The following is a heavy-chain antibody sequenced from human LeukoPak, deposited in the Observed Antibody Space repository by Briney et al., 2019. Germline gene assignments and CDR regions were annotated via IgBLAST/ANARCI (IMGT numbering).Heavy chain of an antibody. V-gene: IGHV4-59*01. CDR2: IYYSGST. D-gene: IGHD5-24*01. J-gene: IGHJ4*02. Sequence: SESLSLTCTVSGGSISSYYWSWIRQPPGKGLEWIGYIYYSGSTKYNTSLKSRTTISVDTAKNQLSLRLSSVTAADTAVYYCARYPFDGYNYYFDYWAQGTLVTVSS. CDR1: GGSISSYY. CDR3: ARYPFDGYNYYFDY.